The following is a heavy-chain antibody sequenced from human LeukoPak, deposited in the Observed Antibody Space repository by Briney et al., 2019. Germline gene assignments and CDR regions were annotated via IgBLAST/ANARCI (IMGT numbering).Heavy chain of an antibody. D-gene: IGHD2-2*02. J-gene: IGHJ4*02. CDR1: GYTFTSYG. Sequence: ASVRVSCKASGYTFTSYGISWVRQAPGQGLEWMGWISAYNGNTNYAQKVQGRVTMTTDTSTSTAYMELRSLRSDDTAVYYCARDLKRYCSSTSCYTLDYWGQGTLVTVSS. CDR2: ISAYNGNT. CDR3: ARDLKRYCSSTSCYTLDY. V-gene: IGHV1-18*01.